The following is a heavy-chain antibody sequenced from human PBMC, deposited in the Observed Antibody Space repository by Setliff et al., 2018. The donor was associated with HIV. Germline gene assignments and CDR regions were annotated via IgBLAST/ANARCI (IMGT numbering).Heavy chain of an antibody. CDR3: QYSSSWYDFDY. CDR2: IKSKTDGGTT. CDR1: GFTFNNAW. J-gene: IGHJ4*02. Sequence: KPGGSLRLSCAASGFTFNNAWMNWVRQAPGKGLEWVGHIKSKTDGGTTDYAAPVKGRFTISRDDSKNTLYLQMNSLKTEDTAVYSCQYSSSWYDFDYWGQGTLVTVSS. D-gene: IGHD6-13*01. V-gene: IGHV3-15*01.